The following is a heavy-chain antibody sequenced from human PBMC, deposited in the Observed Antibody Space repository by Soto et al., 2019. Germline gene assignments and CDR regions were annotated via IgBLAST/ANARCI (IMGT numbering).Heavy chain of an antibody. CDR1: GYTFTTYG. CDR2: ISPYDGTT. D-gene: IGHD1-1*01. J-gene: IGHJ6*02. CDR3: ARDGERDTGLNFYYYLHGMDA. V-gene: IGHV1-18*04. Sequence: ASVKVSCKASGYTFTTYGISWVRQAPGQGLEWMGWISPYDGTTKYAEKFQGEMTMTTDTATSTAYMDLRSLRSDDTAVYYCARDGERDTGLNFYYYLHGMDAWGQGTRVTVSS.